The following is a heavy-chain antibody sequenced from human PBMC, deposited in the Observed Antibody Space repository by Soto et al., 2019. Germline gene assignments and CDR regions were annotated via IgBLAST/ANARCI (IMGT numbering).Heavy chain of an antibody. CDR2: INNSGST. Sequence: SETLSLTCAVYGGSFSGYYWSWIRQPPGKGLECIGEINNSGSTNYNPSLKSRVTISVDRSKNQFSLKLSSVTAADTAVYSCARGQRLYNWFDPWGQGTLVTVSS. J-gene: IGHJ5*02. V-gene: IGHV4-34*01. CDR1: GGSFSGYY. CDR3: ARGQRLYNWFDP.